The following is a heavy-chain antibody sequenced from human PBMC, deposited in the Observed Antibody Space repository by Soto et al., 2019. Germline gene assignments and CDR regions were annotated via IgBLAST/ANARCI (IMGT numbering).Heavy chain of an antibody. CDR1: GYTFTRYG. D-gene: IGHD1-1*01. CDR2: ISGYNGLT. Sequence: QGQLVQSGPEVKKPGASVKVSCKASGYTFTRYGISWVRQAPGQGLEWMGWISGYNGLTNYAQKVQGRVTMTIDTARSTAYMELRSLTSDDAAIYYCAKNGQLPYCYDGMDVWGQGTTGTVS. J-gene: IGHJ6*02. V-gene: IGHV1-18*01. CDR3: AKNGQLPYCYDGMDV.